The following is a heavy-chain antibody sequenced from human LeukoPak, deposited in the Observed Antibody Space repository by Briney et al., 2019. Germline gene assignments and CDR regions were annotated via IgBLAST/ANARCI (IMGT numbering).Heavy chain of an antibody. D-gene: IGHD4-11*01. Sequence: PGGSLRLSCAASGFTFGSYSMNWVRQAPGKGLEWVSYISSSGSTIYYADSVKGRFTISRDNAKNSLYLQMNSLRAEDTAVYYCARAIGMTTLWFDPWGQGTLVTVSS. V-gene: IGHV3-48*01. J-gene: IGHJ5*02. CDR2: ISSSGSTI. CDR3: ARAIGMTTLWFDP. CDR1: GFTFGSYS.